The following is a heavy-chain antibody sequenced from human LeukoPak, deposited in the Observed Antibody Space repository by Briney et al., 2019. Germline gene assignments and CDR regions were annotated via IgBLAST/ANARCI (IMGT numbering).Heavy chain of an antibody. J-gene: IGHJ3*02. V-gene: IGHV3-48*01. CDR2: ISSSGSTV. Sequence: GGSLRLSCVGSGFSFSSYNMNWVRQAPGKGLEWVSYISSSGSTVYYADSVKGRFTISRDNAKNSLYLQMNSLSAEDTGVYYCASDAFDIWGQGTVVTVSS. CDR1: GFSFSSYN. CDR3: ASDAFDI.